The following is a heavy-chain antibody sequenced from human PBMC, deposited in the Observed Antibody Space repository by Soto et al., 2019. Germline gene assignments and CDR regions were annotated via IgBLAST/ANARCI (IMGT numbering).Heavy chain of an antibody. D-gene: IGHD3-10*02. CDR3: ARFVRISGYYDYYMDV. J-gene: IGHJ6*03. Sequence: QVQLVQSGAELKKPGASLKVSCKASGYIFLNYGVSWVRQAPGQGLEWIGWISAENGDTNYAQKFQGRATMTTDTLTSTAYLGVRSLSSHDTAVYYCARFVRISGYYDYYMDVWGKGTTVTVSS. CDR2: ISAENGDT. CDR1: GYIFLNYG. V-gene: IGHV1-18*01.